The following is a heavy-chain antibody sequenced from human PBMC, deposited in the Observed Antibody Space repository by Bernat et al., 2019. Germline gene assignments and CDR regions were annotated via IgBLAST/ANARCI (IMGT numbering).Heavy chain of an antibody. CDR2: ISYDGSNK. CDR1: GFTFSSYG. D-gene: IGHD1-26*01. CDR3: AKGRSGNYYYYGMDV. V-gene: IGHV3-30*18. J-gene: IGHJ6*02. Sequence: LVESGGGVVQPGRSLRLSCAASGFTFSSYGMYWVRQAPGKGLEWVAVISYDGSNKYYADSVKGRFTISRDNSKNTLYLQMNSLRAEDTAVYYCAKGRSGNYYYYGMDVWGQGTTVTVSS.